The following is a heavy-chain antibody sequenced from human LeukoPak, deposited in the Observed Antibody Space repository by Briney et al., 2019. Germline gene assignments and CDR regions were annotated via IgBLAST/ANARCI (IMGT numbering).Heavy chain of an antibody. V-gene: IGHV1-8*01. CDR3: ARTMVRGVIIKRVWFDP. CDR1: GYTFTSYD. CDR2: MNPNSGNT. J-gene: IGHJ5*02. Sequence: ASVKVSCKASGYTFTSYDINWVRQATGQGLGWMGWMNPNSGNTGYAQKFQGRVTMTRNTSISTAYMELSSLRSEDTAVYYCARTMVRGVIIKRVWFDPWGQGTLVTVSS. D-gene: IGHD3-10*01.